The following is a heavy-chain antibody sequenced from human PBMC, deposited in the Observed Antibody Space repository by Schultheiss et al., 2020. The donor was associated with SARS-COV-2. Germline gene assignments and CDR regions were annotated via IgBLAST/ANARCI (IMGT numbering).Heavy chain of an antibody. CDR3: ARVYCRSTSCSIHVGWFDP. Sequence: SETLSLTCTVSGGSISSYYWSWIRQPPGKGLEWIGYIYYSGSTNYNPSLKSRVTISVDTSKNQFSLKLSSVTAADTAVYYCARVYCRSTSCSIHVGWFDPWGQGTLVTVSS. CDR2: IYYSGST. CDR1: GGSISSYY. J-gene: IGHJ5*02. D-gene: IGHD2-2*01. V-gene: IGHV4-59*08.